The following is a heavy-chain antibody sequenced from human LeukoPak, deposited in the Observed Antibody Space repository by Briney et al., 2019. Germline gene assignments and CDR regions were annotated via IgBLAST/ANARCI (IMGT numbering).Heavy chain of an antibody. Sequence: GGSLRLSCAASGFTFSRYNMNWVRQAPGKGLEWVSSISSGSSYIYYADSVKGRFTISRDNAKNSLYLQMNSLRAEDTAVYYCAKDLTTVTTEGDYWGQGTLVSVSS. CDR2: ISSGSSYI. V-gene: IGHV3-21*01. D-gene: IGHD4-17*01. CDR3: AKDLTTVTTEGDY. J-gene: IGHJ4*02. CDR1: GFTFSRYN.